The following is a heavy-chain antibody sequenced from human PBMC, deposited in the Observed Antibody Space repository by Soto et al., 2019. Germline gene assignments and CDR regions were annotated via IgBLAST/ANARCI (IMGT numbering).Heavy chain of an antibody. J-gene: IGHJ4*02. CDR3: AKDKGVFNWATSYFDY. CDR2: TSYDGNNE. CDR1: GFTFSKYA. D-gene: IGHD1-1*01. V-gene: IGHV3-30*18. Sequence: GGSLRLSCAASGFTFSKYAMHWVRQAPGKGLEWVALTSYDGNNEYYTDSVKGRFTISRDNSKNTLFLQMNSPRPEDTAVYYCAKDKGVFNWATSYFDYWGQGALVNVSS.